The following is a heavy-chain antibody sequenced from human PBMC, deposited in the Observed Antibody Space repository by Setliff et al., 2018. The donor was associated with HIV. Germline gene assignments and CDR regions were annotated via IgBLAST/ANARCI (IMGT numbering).Heavy chain of an antibody. J-gene: IGHJ2*01. CDR1: GFTFTNAW. CDR2: IKSKTDGGTT. V-gene: IGHV3-15*01. CDR3: TRNNVAWYQPLGYFDL. Sequence: PGGSLRLSCAASGFTFTNAWLTWVRQAAGKGLEWVGRIKSKTDGGTTDYAAPVKGRFTISRDDSKNMLYLQMNSLKTEDTAVYYCTRNNVAWYQPLGYFDLWGRGNLVTVSS. D-gene: IGHD2-2*01.